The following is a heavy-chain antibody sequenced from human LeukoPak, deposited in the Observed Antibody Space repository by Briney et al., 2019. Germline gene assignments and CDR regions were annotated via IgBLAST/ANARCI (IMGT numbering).Heavy chain of an antibody. D-gene: IGHD6-6*01. V-gene: IGHV3-30*03. J-gene: IGHJ4*02. CDR3: ARDLGSSSENFDY. CDR2: ISYDGSNK. Sequence: GGSLRLSCAASGFTFSSYGMHWVRQAPGKGLEWVAVISYDGSNKYYADSVKGRFTISRDNAKNSLYLQMNSLRAEDTAVYYCARDLGSSSENFDYWGQGTLVTVSS. CDR1: GFTFSSYG.